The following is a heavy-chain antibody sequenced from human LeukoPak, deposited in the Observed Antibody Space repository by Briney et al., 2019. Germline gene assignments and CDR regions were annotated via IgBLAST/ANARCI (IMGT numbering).Heavy chain of an antibody. D-gene: IGHD6-13*01. J-gene: IGHJ4*02. V-gene: IGHV3-48*03. CDR3: AMGLIAAAAPFDY. CDR1: GFTFSSYE. Sequence: GGSLRLSCAASGFTFSSYEMNWVRQAPGKGLEWVSYISSSGSTIYYADSVKGRFTISRDNAKNSLYLQMNSLRAEDTAVYYCAMGLIAAAAPFDYWGQGTLVTVSS. CDR2: ISSSGSTI.